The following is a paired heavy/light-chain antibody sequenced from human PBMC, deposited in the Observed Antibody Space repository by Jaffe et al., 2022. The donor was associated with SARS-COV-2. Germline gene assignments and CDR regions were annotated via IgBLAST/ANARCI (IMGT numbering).Light chain of an antibody. V-gene: IGLV7-43*01. Sequence: QTVVTQEPSLTVSPGGTVTLTCASSTGAVTSGYYPNWFQQKPGQAPRALIYSTSNKHSWTPARFSGSLLGGKAALTLSGVQPEDEAEYYCLLYYGGAQPLYVFGTGTKVTVL. CDR1: TGAVTSGYY. CDR2: STS. J-gene: IGLJ1*01. CDR3: LLYYGGAQPLYV.
Heavy chain of an antibody. Sequence: QVQLVQSGAEVKKPGASVKVSCKASGYTFTSYGISWVRQAPGQGLEWMGWISAYNGNTNYAQKLQGRVTMTTDTSTSTAYMELRSLRSDDTAVYYCARLDYYDSSGYDLGFFPDYWGQGTLVTVSS. CDR1: GYTFTSYG. CDR3: ARLDYYDSSGYDLGFFPDY. D-gene: IGHD3-22*01. CDR2: ISAYNGNT. V-gene: IGHV1-18*01. J-gene: IGHJ4*02.